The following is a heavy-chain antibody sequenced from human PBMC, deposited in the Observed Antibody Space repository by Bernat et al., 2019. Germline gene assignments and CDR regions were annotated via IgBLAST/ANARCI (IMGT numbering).Heavy chain of an antibody. CDR2: IYYSGST. CDR1: GGSISSSSYY. CDR3: ARGGLLWFGEDRPDGVPYFQH. D-gene: IGHD3-10*01. J-gene: IGHJ1*01. Sequence: QLQLQESGPGLVKPSETLSLTCTVSGGSISSSSYYWGWTRQPPGKGLEWIGSIYYSGSTYYNPSLKSRVTISVDTSKNQFSLKLSSVTAADTAVYYCARGGLLWFGEDRPDGVPYFQHWGQGTLVTVSS. V-gene: IGHV4-39*01.